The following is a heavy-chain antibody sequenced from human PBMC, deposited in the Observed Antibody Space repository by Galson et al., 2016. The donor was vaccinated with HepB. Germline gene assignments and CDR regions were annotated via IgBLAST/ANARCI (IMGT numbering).Heavy chain of an antibody. Sequence: TLSLTCTVSGGSISSGGYYWNWIRQHPGKGLEWVGYIYYTGSTSYTPSLKSRVTIPIDTSKNQFSLKLSSVTAADTAVYFCARARYGDFYNDAFDLWGQGTMVTVSS. V-gene: IGHV4-31*03. D-gene: IGHD4-17*01. J-gene: IGHJ3*01. CDR3: ARARYGDFYNDAFDL. CDR2: IYYTGST. CDR1: GGSISSGGYY.